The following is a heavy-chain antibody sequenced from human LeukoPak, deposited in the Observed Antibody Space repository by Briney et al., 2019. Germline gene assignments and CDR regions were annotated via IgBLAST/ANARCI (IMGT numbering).Heavy chain of an antibody. V-gene: IGHV3-7*01. CDR1: GFTFGSYW. D-gene: IGHD3-22*01. Sequence: GGSLRLSCAASGFTFGSYWMSWVRQAPGKGLEWVANIKQDGSEKYYVDSVKGRFTISRDNAKNSLYLQMNSLRAEDTAVYYCARVAYYYDSSGLVYYFDYWGQGTLVTVSS. CDR2: IKQDGSEK. CDR3: ARVAYYYDSSGLVYYFDY. J-gene: IGHJ4*02.